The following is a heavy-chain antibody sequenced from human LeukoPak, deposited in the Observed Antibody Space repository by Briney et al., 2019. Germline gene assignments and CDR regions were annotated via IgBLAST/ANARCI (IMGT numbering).Heavy chain of an antibody. CDR1: GFTFSDYY. CDR3: ARDRELLDAFDI. J-gene: IGHJ3*02. V-gene: IGHV3-11*01. Sequence: GGSLRLSCAASGFTFSDYYMSWIRQAPGKGLEWVSYISSSGSTIYYADSVKGRFTISRDNARNSLYLQMNSLRAEDTAVYYCARDRELLDAFDIWGQGTMVTVSS. D-gene: IGHD1-7*01. CDR2: ISSSGSTI.